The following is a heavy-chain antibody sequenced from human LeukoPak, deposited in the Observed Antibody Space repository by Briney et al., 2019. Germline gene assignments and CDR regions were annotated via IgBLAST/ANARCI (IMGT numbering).Heavy chain of an antibody. V-gene: IGHV3-69-1*01. CDR1: GFSVSNNY. J-gene: IGHJ4*02. CDR3: ARGYYDFWSGSSSDYFDY. CDR2: ISSSSYI. D-gene: IGHD3-3*01. Sequence: GGSLRLSCAASGFSVSNNYMNWVRQAPGKGLEWDSSISSSSYIYYADSVKGRFTISRDNAKNSLYLQMNSLGAEDTAVYYCARGYYDFWSGSSSDYFDYWGQGTLVTVSS.